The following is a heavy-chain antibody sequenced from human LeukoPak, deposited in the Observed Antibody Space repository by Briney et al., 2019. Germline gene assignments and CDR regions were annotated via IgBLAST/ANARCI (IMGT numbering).Heavy chain of an antibody. CDR1: GGSISSDGYS. J-gene: IGHJ2*01. D-gene: IGHD2-2*01. Sequence: SETLSLTCAVSGGSISSDGYSWSWIRQPPGKGLEWIGYIYHSGSTYYNPSLKSRVTISVDRSKNQFSLKLSSVTAADTAVYYCARTPAGYFDLWGRGTLVTVSS. CDR3: ARTPAGYFDL. V-gene: IGHV4-30-2*01. CDR2: IYHSGST.